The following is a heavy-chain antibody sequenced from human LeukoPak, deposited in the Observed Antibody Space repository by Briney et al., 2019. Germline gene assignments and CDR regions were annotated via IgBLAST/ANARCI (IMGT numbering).Heavy chain of an antibody. J-gene: IGHJ4*02. CDR1: GGSISSYY. CDR2: IYYSGST. CDR3: ARAPVWSGQCRGYFDY. V-gene: IGHV4-59*01. Sequence: KPSETLSLTCTVSGGSISSYYWSWIRQPPGKGLEWIGYIYYSGSTNYNPSLKSRVTISVDTSKNQFSLKLSSVTAADTAVYYCARAPVWSGQCRGYFDYWGQGTLLTVSS. D-gene: IGHD3-3*01.